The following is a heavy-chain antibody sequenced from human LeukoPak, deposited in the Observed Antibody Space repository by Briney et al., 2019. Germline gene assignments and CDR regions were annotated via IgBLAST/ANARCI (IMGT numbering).Heavy chain of an antibody. V-gene: IGHV1-69*13. CDR2: IIPIFGTA. J-gene: IGHJ6*03. Sequence: ASVKVSCKASGGTFSSYAISWVRQAPGQGLEWMGGIIPIFGTANYAQKFQGRVTITADESTSTVYMELSSLRSEDTAVYYCARAPQPPGSGGSWSLYYYYYMDVWGKGTTVTVSS. D-gene: IGHD2-15*01. CDR3: ARAPQPPGSGGSWSLYYYYYMDV. CDR1: GGTFSSYA.